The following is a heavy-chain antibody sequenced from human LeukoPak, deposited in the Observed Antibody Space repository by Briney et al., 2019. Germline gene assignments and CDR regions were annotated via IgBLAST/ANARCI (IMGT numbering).Heavy chain of an antibody. CDR2: ISWNSGSI. D-gene: IGHD6-13*01. Sequence: GGSLRLSCAAPGFTFDDYAMHCVRQAQGKGMEWVSGISWNSGSIGYADSVKGRFTISRDNAKNSLYLQMNSLRAEDTALYYCAKAGTIRAPFFDYWGQGTLVTVSS. J-gene: IGHJ4*02. V-gene: IGHV3-9*01. CDR3: AKAGTIRAPFFDY. CDR1: GFTFDDYA.